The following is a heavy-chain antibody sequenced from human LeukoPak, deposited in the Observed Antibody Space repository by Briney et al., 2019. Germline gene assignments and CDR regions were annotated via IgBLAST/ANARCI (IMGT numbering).Heavy chain of an antibody. CDR3: ARDMVRGGFDGAFDI. Sequence: ASVKVSCKASGYTFTGYYMHWVRQAPGQGLEWMGWINPNSGGTNYAQKFQGRVTMTRDTSISTAYMELSRLRSDDTAVYYCARDMVRGGFDGAFDIWGQGTMATVSS. J-gene: IGHJ3*02. CDR2: INPNSGGT. V-gene: IGHV1-2*02. D-gene: IGHD3-10*01. CDR1: GYTFTGYY.